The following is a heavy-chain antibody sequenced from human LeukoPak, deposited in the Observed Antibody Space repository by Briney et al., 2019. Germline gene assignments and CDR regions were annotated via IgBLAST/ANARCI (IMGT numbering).Heavy chain of an antibody. CDR1: GFTSRDYW. D-gene: IGHD6-25*01. CDR2: IKQDGSEK. J-gene: IGHJ4*02. Sequence: PGGSLRLSCTGSGFTSRDYWMAWVRQAPGKGLEWVAHIKQDGSEKEYVDAVEGRFTISRDNAKNSVFLEMNSLRVEDTAVYYCTKWRAAQSEFDYWGKGTLVTVSS. CDR3: TKWRAAQSEFDY. V-gene: IGHV3-7*01.